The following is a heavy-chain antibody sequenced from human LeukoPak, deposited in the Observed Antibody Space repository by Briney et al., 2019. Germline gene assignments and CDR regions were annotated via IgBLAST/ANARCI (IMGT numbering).Heavy chain of an antibody. D-gene: IGHD6-13*01. V-gene: IGHV4-39*01. Sequence: SETLSLTCTVSGGSISSSSYYWGWIRQPPGTGLEWIGSIYYSGSTYYNPSLKSRVTISVDTSKNQFSLKLSSVTAADTAVYYCARSPRRSSWYDFDYWGQGALVTVSS. J-gene: IGHJ4*02. CDR1: GGSISSSSYY. CDR3: ARSPRRSSWYDFDY. CDR2: IYYSGST.